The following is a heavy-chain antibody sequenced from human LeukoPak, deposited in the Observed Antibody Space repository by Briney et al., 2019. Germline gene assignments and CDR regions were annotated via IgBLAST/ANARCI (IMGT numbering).Heavy chain of an antibody. D-gene: IGHD6-19*01. V-gene: IGHV3-7*01. CDR3: ARISTAVAGADY. Sequence: PGGSLRLSCAPSGLTFSIYSVTWVRQAPGKGLEWVANIKQDGSEKYYVDSVKGRFTISRDNTKNSLYLQMDSLTAEDTAVYYCARISTAVAGADYWGQGTLVTVSS. J-gene: IGHJ4*02. CDR1: GLTFSIYS. CDR2: IKQDGSEK.